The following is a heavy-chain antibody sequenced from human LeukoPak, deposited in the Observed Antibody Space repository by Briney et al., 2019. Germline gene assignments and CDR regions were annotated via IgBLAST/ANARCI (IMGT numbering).Heavy chain of an antibody. D-gene: IGHD1-26*01. CDR1: GASVSGSNYY. V-gene: IGHV4-39*07. CDR3: AKGGGYGLIDY. J-gene: IGHJ4*02. CDR2: IYSSGST. Sequence: SETLSLTCAVSGASVSGSNYYWGWIRQPPGTGLEWIGNIYSSGSTYYNASLQSRVTISIDTSKNQFSLRLNSVTAADTAMYYCAKGGGYGLIDYWGQGTRATVSS.